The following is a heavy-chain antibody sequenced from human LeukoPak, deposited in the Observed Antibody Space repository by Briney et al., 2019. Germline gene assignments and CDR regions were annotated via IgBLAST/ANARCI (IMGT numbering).Heavy chain of an antibody. Sequence: PGRSLRLSCAASGFTFSSYAMSWVRQAPGKGLEWVSAISGSGGSTYYADSVKGRFTISRDNSKNTLYLQMNSLRAEDTAVYYCARTMVRGVHGYWGQGTLVTVSS. CDR1: GFTFSSYA. D-gene: IGHD3-10*01. J-gene: IGHJ4*02. CDR3: ARTMVRGVHGY. V-gene: IGHV3-23*01. CDR2: ISGSGGST.